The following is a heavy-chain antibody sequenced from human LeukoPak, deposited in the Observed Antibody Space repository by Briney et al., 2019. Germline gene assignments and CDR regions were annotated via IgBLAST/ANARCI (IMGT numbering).Heavy chain of an antibody. D-gene: IGHD1-26*01. J-gene: IGHJ4*02. V-gene: IGHV4-4*02. CDR2: ICQSGTT. Sequence: SETLSLTCTVSGGSIISGNWWTWVRQAPGKGLEWIGDICQSGTTNYNPSLRSRVSISVDKSKNQFSVTLNSVTAADTAVYYCASGRRSGSYSPFNYWGQGTLVTVSS. CDR1: GGSIISGNW. CDR3: ASGRRSGSYSPFNY.